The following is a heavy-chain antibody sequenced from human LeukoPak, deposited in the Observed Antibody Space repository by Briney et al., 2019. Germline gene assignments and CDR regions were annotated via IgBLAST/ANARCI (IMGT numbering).Heavy chain of an antibody. CDR3: ARVGSYYDFWSGLYHAFDI. D-gene: IGHD3-3*01. CDR1: GGSISSYY. Sequence: SETLSLTCTVSGGSISSYYWSWIRQPPGKGLEWIGYIYYSGSTNYNPSLKSRVTISVDTSKNQFSLKLSSVTAADTAVYYCARVGSYYDFWSGLYHAFDIWGQGTMVTVSS. CDR2: IYYSGST. J-gene: IGHJ3*02. V-gene: IGHV4-59*08.